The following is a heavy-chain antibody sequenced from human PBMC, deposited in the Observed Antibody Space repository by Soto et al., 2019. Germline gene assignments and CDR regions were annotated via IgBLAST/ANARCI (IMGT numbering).Heavy chain of an antibody. CDR3: ARAPRGNYGYPSYFDY. J-gene: IGHJ4*02. V-gene: IGHV4-31*03. CDR1: GGSISSGGYS. CDR2: IYYSGST. D-gene: IGHD3-10*01. Sequence: SETLSLTSTVSGGSISSGGYSWTWIRQHPGKGLEWIGYIYYSGSTYYKPSLKSRVTISVDTSKNQLSLKLSSVTAADTAVYYCARAPRGNYGYPSYFDYWGQGTLVTVSS.